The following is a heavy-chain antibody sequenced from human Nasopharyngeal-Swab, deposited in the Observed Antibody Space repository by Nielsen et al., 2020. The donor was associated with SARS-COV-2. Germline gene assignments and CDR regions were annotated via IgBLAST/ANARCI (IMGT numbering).Heavy chain of an antibody. CDR1: GFTFSSYA. CDR3: AKDRDSGDDSDDYYHYYGMDV. CDR2: ISYDASDK. D-gene: IGHD5-12*01. V-gene: IGHV3-30*04. J-gene: IGHJ6*02. Sequence: GESLKISCAASGFTFSSYAMHWVRQAPGKGLEWVAVISYDASDKYYADSVKGRFTISRDNSKNTVSLQMNSLRAEDTAIYYCAKDRDSGDDSDDYYHYYGMDVWGQGTTATVSS.